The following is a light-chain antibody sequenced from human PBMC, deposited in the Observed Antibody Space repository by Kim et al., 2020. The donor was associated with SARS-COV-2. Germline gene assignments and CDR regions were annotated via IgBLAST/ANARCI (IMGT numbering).Light chain of an antibody. CDR2: DVS. J-gene: IGLJ2*01. CDR3: NSYTRSRTVV. CDR1: SSDVGGYNY. Sequence: QSALTQPASVSGSPGQSITISCTGTSSDVGGYNYVSWYQQHPGKAPKLMIYDVSNRPSGVSNRFSGSKSGNTASLTISGLQAEDEADYYCNSYTRSRTVVFGGETQLSVL. V-gene: IGLV2-14*03.